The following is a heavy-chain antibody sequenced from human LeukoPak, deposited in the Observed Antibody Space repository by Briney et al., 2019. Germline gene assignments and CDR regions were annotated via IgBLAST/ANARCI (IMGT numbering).Heavy chain of an antibody. V-gene: IGHV4-4*02. D-gene: IGHD6-19*01. CDR2: IYYSGST. CDR3: ARDGGSGWYNY. J-gene: IGHJ4*02. Sequence: PSETLSLTCAVSGGSISSSNWWSLVRQPPGKGLEWIGYIYYSGSTNYNPSLKSRVTMSIDTSKNQFSLKLSSVTAADTAVYYCARDGGSGWYNYWGQGTLVTVSS. CDR1: GGSISSSNW.